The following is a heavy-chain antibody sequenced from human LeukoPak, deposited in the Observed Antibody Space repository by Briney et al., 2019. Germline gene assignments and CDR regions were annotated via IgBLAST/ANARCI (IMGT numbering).Heavy chain of an antibody. J-gene: IGHJ4*02. CDR2: IYHSGST. Sequence: SETLSLTCTVSGGSISSSNWWNWVRQPPGKGLEWIGEIYHSGSTNYYPSLKSRVTISVDTSKNQFSLKLSSVTAADTAVYYCASLRERSYYARGFDYWGQGTLVTVSS. D-gene: IGHD1-26*01. CDR1: GGSISSSNW. CDR3: ASLRERSYYARGFDY. V-gene: IGHV4-4*02.